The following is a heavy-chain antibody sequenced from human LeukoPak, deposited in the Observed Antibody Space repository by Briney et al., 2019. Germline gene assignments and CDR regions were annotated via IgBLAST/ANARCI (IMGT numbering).Heavy chain of an antibody. D-gene: IGHD2-15*01. J-gene: IGHJ3*01. CDR2: IDPNSGGT. V-gene: IGHV1-2*02. Sequence: AASVKVSCKASGYTYTGYYMHWVRQAPGQGLEWMGWIDPNSGGTNYAQKFQGRVTMTRDTSISTAYMELSRLRSDDTAVYYCARDSSDIVVVVAADDAFDVWGQGTMVTVSS. CDR3: ARDSSDIVVVVAADDAFDV. CDR1: GYTYTGYY.